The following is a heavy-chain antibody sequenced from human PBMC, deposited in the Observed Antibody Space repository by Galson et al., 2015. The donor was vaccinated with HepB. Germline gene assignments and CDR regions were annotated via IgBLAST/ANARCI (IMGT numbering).Heavy chain of an antibody. D-gene: IGHD5-12*01. V-gene: IGHV1-46*01. CDR2: INPSGGST. Sequence: SVKVSCKASGYTFTSYYMHWVRQAPGQGLEWMGIINPSGGSTSYAQKFQGRVTMTTDTSTSTAYMELRSLRSDDTAVYYCARDLPPGGYGYDAFDIWGQGTMVTVSS. CDR3: ARDLPPGGYGYDAFDI. CDR1: GYTFTSYY. J-gene: IGHJ3*02.